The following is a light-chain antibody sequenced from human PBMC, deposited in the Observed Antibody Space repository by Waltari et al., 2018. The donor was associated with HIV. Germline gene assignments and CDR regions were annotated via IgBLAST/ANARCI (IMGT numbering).Light chain of an antibody. J-gene: IGKJ4*01. CDR3: QQYYTLGPT. CDR1: RTILFSSDNRDC. Sequence: DIVMTQSPNSLAVSLGERATINCRSSRTILFSSDNRDCLAWYQQKPGQSPKVLIYWASTRASGVPARFSGSGSGTNFSLTISALQTEDVALYYCQQYYTLGPTSGGGTKVEIK. CDR2: WAS. V-gene: IGKV4-1*01.